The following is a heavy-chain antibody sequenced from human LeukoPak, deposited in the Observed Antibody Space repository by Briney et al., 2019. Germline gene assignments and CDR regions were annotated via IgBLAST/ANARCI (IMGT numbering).Heavy chain of an antibody. Sequence: SSETLSLTCTASGGSISSSSYYWGWIRQPPGKGLEWLGSIYYSGSTYYNPSLKSRATISVDTSKNQFSLKLSSVTAADTAVYYCARLDYYDSSGTFDYWGQGTLVTVSS. CDR3: ARLDYYDSSGTFDY. V-gene: IGHV4-39*01. CDR2: IYYSGST. CDR1: GGSISSSSYY. J-gene: IGHJ4*02. D-gene: IGHD3-22*01.